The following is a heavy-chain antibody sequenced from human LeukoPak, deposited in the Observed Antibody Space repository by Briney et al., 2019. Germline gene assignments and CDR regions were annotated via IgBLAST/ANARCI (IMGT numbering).Heavy chain of an antibody. CDR3: AGLEPSVNDALDI. CDR1: GFTPSSNY. J-gene: IGHJ3*02. D-gene: IGHD3-22*01. V-gene: IGHV3-53*01. Sequence: PGGSLRLSCAASGFTPSSNYMSWVRQAPGKGLEWVSVIYSGGSTYYPDSARGGSTISRENSKNTPYLQMNSLRAEDTAGFSFAGLEPSVNDALDILGPGTMGTVSS. CDR2: IYSGGST.